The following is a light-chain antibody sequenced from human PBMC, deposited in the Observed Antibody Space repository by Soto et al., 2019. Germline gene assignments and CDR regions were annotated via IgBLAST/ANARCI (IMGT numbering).Light chain of an antibody. CDR3: QSYDSSLSVGV. CDR1: SSNIGAGYD. CDR2: GNT. V-gene: IGLV1-40*01. J-gene: IGLJ3*02. Sequence: QSVLTQPPSVSGAPGQRVTISCTGSSSNIGAGYDVHWYQQLPGTAPKLLIYGNTNRPSGVPDRFSGSKSGTSASLAITGLQAEDEADYHCQSYDSSLSVGVFGGGTKLTVL.